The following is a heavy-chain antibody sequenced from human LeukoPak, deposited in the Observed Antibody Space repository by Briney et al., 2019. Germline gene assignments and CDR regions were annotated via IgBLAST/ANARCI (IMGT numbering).Heavy chain of an antibody. CDR1: GGTFSTYG. J-gene: IGHJ3*01. V-gene: IGHV1-69*04. CDR2: IIPILDKA. CDR3: ARDANLRTIIMYV. Sequence: GASVKVSCKASGGTFSTYGISWVRQAPGLGLEWMGRIIPILDKATYAQQFQGRVTITADKSTSTVYMELSSLRSEDTAVYFCARDANLRTIIMYVWGQGTMVTVSS. D-gene: IGHD3-22*01.